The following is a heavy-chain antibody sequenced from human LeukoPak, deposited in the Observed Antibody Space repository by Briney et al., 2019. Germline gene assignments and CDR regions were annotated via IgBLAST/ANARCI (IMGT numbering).Heavy chain of an antibody. V-gene: IGHV1-24*01. D-gene: IGHD2-15*01. J-gene: IGHJ3*02. CDR3: ATFAAAKGRWLGAFDI. Sequence: ASVKVSCKVSGYTLTELSMHWVRQAPGKGLEWMGGFDPEDGETIYAQKFQGRVTMTEDTSTDTAYMELSSLRSEDTAAYYCATFAAAKGRWLGAFDIWGQGTMVTVSS. CDR1: GYTLTELS. CDR2: FDPEDGET.